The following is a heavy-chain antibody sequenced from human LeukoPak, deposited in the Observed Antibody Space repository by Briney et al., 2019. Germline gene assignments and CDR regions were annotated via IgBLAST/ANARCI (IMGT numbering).Heavy chain of an antibody. J-gene: IGHJ4*02. V-gene: IGHV4-34*01. CDR2: INHSGST. D-gene: IGHD6-19*01. CDR3: CAVAGTY. Sequence: NASETLSLTCAIYGGSFSGYYWSWIRQPPGKGLEWIGEINHSGSTNYNPSLKSRVTILVDTSKNQFSLKLSSVTAADTAVYYCCAVAGTYWGQGTLVTVSS. CDR1: GGSFSGYY.